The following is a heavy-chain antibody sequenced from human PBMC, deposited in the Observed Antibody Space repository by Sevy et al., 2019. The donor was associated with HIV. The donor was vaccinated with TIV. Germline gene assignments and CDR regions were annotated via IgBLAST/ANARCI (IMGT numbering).Heavy chain of an antibody. CDR1: GFSFSDYD. CDR3: ARLVSCGGDCYYLDS. D-gene: IGHD2-21*02. CDR2: ISHDERYK. J-gene: IGHJ4*02. V-gene: IGHV3-30*01. Sequence: GWSLRLSCAASGFSFSDYDMHWVRQAPGKGLDWVAVISHDERYKNYAESVKVRFTISRDNFKNTLFLQMDSLRPEDTAVYFCARLVSCGGDCYYLDSWGQGALVTVS.